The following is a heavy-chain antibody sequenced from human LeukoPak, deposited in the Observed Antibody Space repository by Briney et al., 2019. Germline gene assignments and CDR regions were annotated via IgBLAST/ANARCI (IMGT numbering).Heavy chain of an antibody. CDR1: GFTFSSDW. CDR2: INEDGSER. Sequence: PGGSLRLSCAASGFTFSSDWMSWVRQAPGKGLEWVANINEDGSERHYVDSVKGRFTISRDNAKNSLYLQMNSLRAEDTAVYYCARDGGKVATAWGQGTLVTVSS. D-gene: IGHD5-12*01. V-gene: IGHV3-7*01. CDR3: ARDGGKVATA. J-gene: IGHJ5*02.